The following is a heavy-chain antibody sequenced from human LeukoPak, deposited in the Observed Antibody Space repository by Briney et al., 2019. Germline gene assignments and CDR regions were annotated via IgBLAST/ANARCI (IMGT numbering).Heavy chain of an antibody. CDR2: IYTSGST. D-gene: IGHD3-10*01. Sequence: PSETLSLTCTVSGASISSYYWSWIRQPAGKGPEWIGRIYTSGSTYYSPSLKSRVTISVDKSKNHFSLKLSSVTAADTAVYYCARDDGGSGHYYSNYWGQGTLVTVSS. J-gene: IGHJ4*02. V-gene: IGHV4-4*07. CDR1: GASISSYY. CDR3: ARDDGGSGHYYSNY.